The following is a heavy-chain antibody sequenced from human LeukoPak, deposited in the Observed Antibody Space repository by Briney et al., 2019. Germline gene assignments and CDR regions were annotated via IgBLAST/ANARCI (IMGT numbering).Heavy chain of an antibody. CDR1: GGSISSYY. Sequence: SETLSLTCTVSGGSISSYYWSWIRQPPGKGLKWIGNIYYSGYTTYSPSLRSRVTISVDTSKNQFSLKLSSVTAADTAVYYCARGLWFGDENPPYFDYWGQGILVTVSS. J-gene: IGHJ4*02. CDR3: ARGLWFGDENPPYFDY. V-gene: IGHV4-59*01. D-gene: IGHD3-10*01. CDR2: IYYSGYT.